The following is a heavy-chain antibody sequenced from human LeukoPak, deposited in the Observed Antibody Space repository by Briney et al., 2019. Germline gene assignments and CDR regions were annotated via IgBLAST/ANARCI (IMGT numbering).Heavy chain of an antibody. CDR2: VYNSGST. D-gene: IGHD5/OR15-5a*01. Sequence: KPSETLSLTCTVSGGSISSSSYYWGWIRQSPGKGLEWIGSVYNSGSTYYNPSLKGRVTISVDTSKNQFSLKLSSVTAADTAVYYCVRDGYSVYDGLWGQGTLVTVSS. CDR1: GGSISSSSYY. CDR3: VRDGYSVYDGL. V-gene: IGHV4-39*07. J-gene: IGHJ4*02.